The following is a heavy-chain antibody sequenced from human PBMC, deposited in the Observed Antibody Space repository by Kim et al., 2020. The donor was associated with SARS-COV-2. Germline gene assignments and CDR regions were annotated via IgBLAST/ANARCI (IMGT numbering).Heavy chain of an antibody. Sequence: SETLSLTCTISGGSIGSYYWSWIRQPPGKGLEWIGYVYYTASTAYNASLKGRVSISIDTSKKQFSLKLTSVTAADTAVYYCARGSWEHRGPHFDYWGQGSLVTVSS. V-gene: IGHV4-59*13. J-gene: IGHJ4*02. CDR3: ARGSWEHRGPHFDY. D-gene: IGHD1-26*01. CDR2: VYYTAST. CDR1: GGSIGSYY.